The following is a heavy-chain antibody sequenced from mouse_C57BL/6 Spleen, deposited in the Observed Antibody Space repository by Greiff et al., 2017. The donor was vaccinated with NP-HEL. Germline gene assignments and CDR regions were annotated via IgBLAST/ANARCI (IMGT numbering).Heavy chain of an antibody. CDR2: INPNNGGT. CDR1: GYTFTDYY. J-gene: IGHJ2*01. Sequence: VQLQQSGPELVKPGASVKISCKASGYTFTDYYMNWVKQSHGKSLEWIGDINPNNGGTSYNQKFKGKATLTVDKSSSTAYMELRSLTSGDSAVYYCARGGGYYFDYWGQGTTLTVSS. V-gene: IGHV1-26*01. CDR3: ARGGGYYFDY.